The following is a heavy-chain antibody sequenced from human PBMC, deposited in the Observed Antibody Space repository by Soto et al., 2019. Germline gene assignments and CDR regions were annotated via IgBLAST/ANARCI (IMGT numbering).Heavy chain of an antibody. Sequence: EVQLVESGGGLVKPGGSLRLSCAASGFTFNTYSMNWVRQAPGKGLEWVSSISSTSAYIYYADSVRGRFTISRDNPKNSLSLQMNSLKAEDTAVYYCAREKSGADAWFFDLWGRGTLVTVSS. J-gene: IGHJ2*01. CDR1: GFTFNTYS. CDR3: AREKSGADAWFFDL. V-gene: IGHV3-21*01. CDR2: ISSTSAYI. D-gene: IGHD1-26*01.